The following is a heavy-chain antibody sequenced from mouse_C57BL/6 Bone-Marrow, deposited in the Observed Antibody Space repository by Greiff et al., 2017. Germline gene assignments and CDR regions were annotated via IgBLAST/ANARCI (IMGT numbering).Heavy chain of an antibody. CDR3: SRGDYYGPTY. CDR2: IYPRSGNT. Sequence: QVQLQQSGAELARPGASVKLSCKASGYTFTSYGICWVKQRTGQGLEWIGEIYPRSGNTYYTEKFKGKATLTADKSSSTAYMALRSMTSEDSAVYFCSRGDYYGPTYWGQGTTLTVSS. CDR1: GYTFTSYG. D-gene: IGHD1-1*01. J-gene: IGHJ2*01. V-gene: IGHV1-81*01.